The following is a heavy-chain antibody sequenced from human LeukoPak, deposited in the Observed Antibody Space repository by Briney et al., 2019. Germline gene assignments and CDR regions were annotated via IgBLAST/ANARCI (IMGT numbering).Heavy chain of an antibody. V-gene: IGHV3-74*01. D-gene: IGHD3-3*01. J-gene: IGHJ6*03. Sequence: GGSLRLSCAASGFTFSSYWMHRVRQAPGKGLVWVSRINSDGSSTSYADSVKGRFTISRDNAKNTLYLQMNSLRAEDTAVYYCARGGAYYDFWSGYYTDYYYYYMDVWGKGTTVTVSS. CDR1: GFTFSSYW. CDR2: INSDGSST. CDR3: ARGGAYYDFWSGYYTDYYYYYMDV.